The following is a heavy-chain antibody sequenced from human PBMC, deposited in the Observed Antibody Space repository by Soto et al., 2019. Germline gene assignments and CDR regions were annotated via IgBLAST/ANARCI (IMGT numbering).Heavy chain of an antibody. CDR3: ARLGLEASVAWFDT. Sequence: VQLVESGGGLVQPGGSLRLSCAASGFTFSNYWMSWVRQAPGKGLEWVANMKYDGREKYYVDSVKGRFTMSRDNAKSSLSLEMNSLRAEDPAVYYCARLGLEASVAWFDTWGLGTLVTVSS. D-gene: IGHD3-3*01. V-gene: IGHV3-7*01. J-gene: IGHJ5*02. CDR2: MKYDGREK. CDR1: GFTFSNYW.